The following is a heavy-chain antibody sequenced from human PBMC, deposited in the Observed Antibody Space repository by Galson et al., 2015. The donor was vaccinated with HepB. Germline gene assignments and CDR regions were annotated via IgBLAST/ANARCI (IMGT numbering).Heavy chain of an antibody. CDR2: ISGISENT. Sequence: SLRLSCAASGFTFSSYAMNWVRQAPGRGLEWVSTISGISENTYYADSVEGRFTISRDNSKSTLYLQMNALRVEDTAVYYCAKVLVIHQGGWYYYYGMDVWGQGTTVTVSS. CDR1: GFTFSSYA. CDR3: AKVLVIHQGGWYYYYGMDV. V-gene: IGHV3-23*01. J-gene: IGHJ6*02. D-gene: IGHD2-21*01.